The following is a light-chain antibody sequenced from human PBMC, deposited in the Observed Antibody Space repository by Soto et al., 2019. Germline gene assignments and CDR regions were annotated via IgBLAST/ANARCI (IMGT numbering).Light chain of an antibody. V-gene: IGLV2-14*01. CDR1: SSDVGAYNY. J-gene: IGLJ1*01. Sequence: SVLAPPASGSGSPGQSITISCTGTSSDVGAYNYDSWYQQYPGEAPKVIIYDVSHRPAGVSNRFSGSKSGNTASLTISGLQTQDEADYYCSSYTSATTYVFGTGTKVTVL. CDR3: SSYTSATTYV. CDR2: DVS.